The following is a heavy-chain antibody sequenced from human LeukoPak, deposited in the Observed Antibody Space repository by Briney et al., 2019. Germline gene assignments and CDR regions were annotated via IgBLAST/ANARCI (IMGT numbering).Heavy chain of an antibody. CDR1: GYTFTGYY. D-gene: IGHD3-22*01. CDR3: ARDGYYDSSGYYHPFDY. Sequence: ASVKVSCKASGYTFTGYYMHWVRQAPGQGLEWMGWINPNSGGTNYAQKFQGWVTMTRDTSISTAYMELSRLRSDDTAVYYCARDGYYDSSGYYHPFDYWGQGTLVTVSS. CDR2: INPNSGGT. J-gene: IGHJ4*02. V-gene: IGHV1-2*04.